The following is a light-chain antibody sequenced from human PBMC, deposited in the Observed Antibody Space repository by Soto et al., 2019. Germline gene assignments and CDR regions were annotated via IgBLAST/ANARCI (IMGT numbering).Light chain of an antibody. V-gene: IGKV3-20*01. CDR1: QSVSSSY. CDR2: GAS. CDR3: QQYGSSLYT. J-gene: IGKJ2*01. Sequence: EIVLTQSPGTLSLSPGERATLSGRASQSVSSSYLAWYQQKPGQAPRLLIYGASSRATGIPDRFSGSGSGTDFTLTISRLEPADFAVYYCQQYGSSLYTFGQGTKLEIK.